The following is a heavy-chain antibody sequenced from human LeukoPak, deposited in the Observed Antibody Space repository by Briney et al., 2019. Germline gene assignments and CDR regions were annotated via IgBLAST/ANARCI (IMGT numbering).Heavy chain of an antibody. Sequence: GGSLRLSCVASGFTFSDCGIHWLRQPPGKGLEYVSTISSNGGSTYYANSVKGRFTVCRDNSKNTLYLQMGSLRAEDMAVYYCARDSSSRPFDYWGQGTLVTVSS. CDR1: GFTFSDCG. J-gene: IGHJ4*02. CDR2: ISSNGGST. D-gene: IGHD6-19*01. CDR3: ARDSSSRPFDY. V-gene: IGHV3-64*01.